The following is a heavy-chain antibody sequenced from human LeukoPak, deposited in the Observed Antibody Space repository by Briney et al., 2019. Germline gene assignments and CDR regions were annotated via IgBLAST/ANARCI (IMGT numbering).Heavy chain of an antibody. Sequence: ASVKVSCKASGYTFTSYGISWVRQAPGQGLEWMGWISAYNGNTNYAQKLQGRVTMTTDTSTSTVYMELSSLRSEDTAVYYCGRDQGYSGYDSPDYWGQGTLVTVSS. D-gene: IGHD5-12*01. CDR1: GYTFTSYG. CDR3: GRDQGYSGYDSPDY. CDR2: ISAYNGNT. J-gene: IGHJ4*02. V-gene: IGHV1-18*01.